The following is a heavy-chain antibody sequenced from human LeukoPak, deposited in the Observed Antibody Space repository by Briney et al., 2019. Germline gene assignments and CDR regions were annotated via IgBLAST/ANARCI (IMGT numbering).Heavy chain of an antibody. J-gene: IGHJ4*02. CDR1: GGTFSSYA. Sequence: ASMKVSCRASGGTFSSYAISWVRQAPGQGLEWMGRIIPILGIANYAQKFQGRVTITADKSTSTAYMELSSLRSEDTAVYYCARLYYYYDSSGVLDYWGQGTLVTVSS. V-gene: IGHV1-69*04. D-gene: IGHD3-22*01. CDR3: ARLYYYYDSSGVLDY. CDR2: IIPILGIA.